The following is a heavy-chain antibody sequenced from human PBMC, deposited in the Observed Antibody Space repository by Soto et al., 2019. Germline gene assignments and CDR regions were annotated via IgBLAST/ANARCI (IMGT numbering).Heavy chain of an antibody. CDR1: GFTFSSYS. Sequence: GGSLRLTCAASGFTFSSYSMNWVRKAPGKGLEWVSYISSSSSTIYYADSVKGRFTISRDNAKNSLYLQMNSLRAEDTAVYYCARVNYGDYEEYFQHWGQGTLVTVSS. CDR2: ISSSSSTI. D-gene: IGHD4-17*01. J-gene: IGHJ1*01. CDR3: ARVNYGDYEEYFQH. V-gene: IGHV3-48*01.